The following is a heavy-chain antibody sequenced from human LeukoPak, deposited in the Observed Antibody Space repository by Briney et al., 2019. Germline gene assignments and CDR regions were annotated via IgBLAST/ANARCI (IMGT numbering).Heavy chain of an antibody. CDR3: ARGGLPTAHSGYHYYYYMDV. J-gene: IGHJ6*03. CDR1: GYTFTNYW. CDR2: IHPGGSNT. Sequence: GESLKISCKGSGYTFTNYWIAGVRPMPGKGLEWMGIIHPGGSNTKYSPSFQGQVTISTDRSISTAYLQWSTLKASDTAMYYCARGGLPTAHSGYHYYYYMDVWGKRTTVTVSS. D-gene: IGHD2-2*01. V-gene: IGHV5-51*01.